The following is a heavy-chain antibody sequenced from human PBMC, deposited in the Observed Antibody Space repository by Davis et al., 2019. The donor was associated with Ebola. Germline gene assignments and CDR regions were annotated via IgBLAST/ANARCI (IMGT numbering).Heavy chain of an antibody. CDR2: IYSDGITT. CDR1: GFTFSSYW. CDR3: ARSYYDFWSGYPFDY. Sequence: PGGSLRLSCAASGFTFSSYWMDWVRQAPGKGLVWVSRIYSDGITTSYADSVKGRFTISRDNAKNTLFLRMNSLRAEDTAVYYCARSYYDFWSGYPFDYWGQGTLVTVSS. V-gene: IGHV3-74*01. J-gene: IGHJ4*02. D-gene: IGHD3-3*01.